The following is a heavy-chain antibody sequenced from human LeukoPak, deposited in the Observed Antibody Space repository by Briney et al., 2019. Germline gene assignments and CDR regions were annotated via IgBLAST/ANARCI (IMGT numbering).Heavy chain of an antibody. CDR3: ARDSYGSSWLPYYYYGMDV. V-gene: IGHV1-18*01. D-gene: IGHD6-13*01. J-gene: IGHJ6*02. CDR1: GYTFTSYG. CDR2: ISAYNGNT. Sequence: GASVKVSCKASGYTFTSYGISWVRQAPGQGLEWMGWISAYNGNTNYAQKLQGRVTVTTDTSTSTAYMELRSLRSDDTAVYYCARDSYGSSWLPYYYYGMDVWGQGTTVTVSS.